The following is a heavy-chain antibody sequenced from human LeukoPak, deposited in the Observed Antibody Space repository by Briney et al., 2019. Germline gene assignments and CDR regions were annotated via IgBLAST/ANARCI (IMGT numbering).Heavy chain of an antibody. V-gene: IGHV3-20*04. CDR2: INWNGGST. J-gene: IGHJ4*02. CDR1: GFTFGNYG. CDR3: AKKSDSSGYPYYFDY. Sequence: GGSLRLSCAASGFTFGNYGMSWVRQAPGKGLEWVSGINWNGGSTGYADSVEGRFTISRDNSKNTLYLQMNSLRAEDTAVYYCAKKSDSSGYPYYFDYWGQGTLVTVSS. D-gene: IGHD3-22*01.